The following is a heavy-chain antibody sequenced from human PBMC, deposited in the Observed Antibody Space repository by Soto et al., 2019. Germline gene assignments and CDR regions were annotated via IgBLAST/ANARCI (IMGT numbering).Heavy chain of an antibody. CDR2: IIPIFTQT. V-gene: IGHV1-69*08. Sequence: QVQLVQSGAEVKKPGSSVKVSCKSSGYTFTIYTVAWVRQAPGQGLEWMGRIIPIFTQTNYAQKFQDRVTITADKSTSTLYMELSGLRYEDTSVYYCARGGVGAAGGMDLWGQGTTLTVSS. J-gene: IGHJ6*02. CDR1: GYTFTIYT. D-gene: IGHD1-26*01. CDR3: ARGGVGAAGGMDL.